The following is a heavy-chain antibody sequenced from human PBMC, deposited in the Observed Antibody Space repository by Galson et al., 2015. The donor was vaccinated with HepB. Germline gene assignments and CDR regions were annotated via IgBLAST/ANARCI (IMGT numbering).Heavy chain of an antibody. J-gene: IGHJ4*02. CDR3: ARQSQRSGWGHFDY. D-gene: IGHD6-19*01. CDR2: VSYSGRT. CDR1: GDSINTYY. Sequence: ETLSLTCTVSGDSINTYYWSWIRQPPGRGLEWIGVVSYSGRTKYSPSLKSRVTMSVDTSKSHFSLKMRSVIAADTAVYYCARQSQRSGWGHFDYWGQGTLVSVSS. V-gene: IGHV4-59*08.